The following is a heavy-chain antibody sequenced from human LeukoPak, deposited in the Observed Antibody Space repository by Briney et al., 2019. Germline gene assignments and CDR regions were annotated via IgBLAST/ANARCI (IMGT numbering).Heavy chain of an antibody. D-gene: IGHD3-10*01. CDR1: GFTFSDHY. Sequence: GGSLRLSCAASGFTFSDHYMDWVRQAPGKGLEWVSAISGSGGSTYYADSVKGRFTISRDNSKNTLYLQMNSLRAEDTAVYYCAKEAMVRGVIMPDAFDIWGQGTMVTVSS. V-gene: IGHV3-23*01. CDR3: AKEAMVRGVIMPDAFDI. CDR2: ISGSGGST. J-gene: IGHJ3*02.